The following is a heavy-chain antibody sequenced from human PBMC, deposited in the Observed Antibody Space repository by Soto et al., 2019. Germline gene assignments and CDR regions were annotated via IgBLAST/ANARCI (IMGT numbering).Heavy chain of an antibody. CDR3: TKRIGAYAMDV. Sequence: LRLSCAASGFTFSGSSMHWVRQASGKGLEWVGRIRGKTDTYATAYAAPVRGRFTISRDDSKNTAYLQMNSLKTEDTAVYFCTKRIGAYAMDVWGQGTTVTVSS. CDR2: IRGKTDTYAT. V-gene: IGHV3-73*01. D-gene: IGHD6-13*01. J-gene: IGHJ6*02. CDR1: GFTFSGSS.